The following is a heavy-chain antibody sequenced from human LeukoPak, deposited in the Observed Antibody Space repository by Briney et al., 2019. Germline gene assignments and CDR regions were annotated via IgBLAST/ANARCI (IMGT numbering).Heavy chain of an antibody. CDR2: INPSGGST. J-gene: IGHJ6*03. CDR1: GYTFTSYG. CDR3: ARAPAAVAGRADYYYYYYMDV. Sequence: GASVKVSCKASGYTFTSYGISWVRQAPGQGLEWMGIINPSGGSTSYAQKFQGRVTMTRDMSTSTVYMELSSLRSEDTAVYYCARAPAAVAGRADYYYYYYMDVWGKGSTVTVSS. V-gene: IGHV1-46*01. D-gene: IGHD6-19*01.